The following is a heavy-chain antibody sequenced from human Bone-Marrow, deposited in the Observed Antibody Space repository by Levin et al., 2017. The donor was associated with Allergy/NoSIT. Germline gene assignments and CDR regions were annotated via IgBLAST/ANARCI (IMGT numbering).Heavy chain of an antibody. CDR3: ARDSSRTMIPFGGVVPLDS. J-gene: IGHJ4*02. CDR2: ISDYNGNT. D-gene: IGHD3-16*01. V-gene: IGHV1-18*01. Sequence: GASVKVSCKTSGYTFNSYGLSWVRQVPGQGPEWVGWISDYNGNTYSAEKFQGRVTMTTDTSTNTGYMEMRSLRSDDTAIYYCARDSSRTMIPFGGVVPLDSWGQGTLVTVSS. CDR1: GYTFNSYG.